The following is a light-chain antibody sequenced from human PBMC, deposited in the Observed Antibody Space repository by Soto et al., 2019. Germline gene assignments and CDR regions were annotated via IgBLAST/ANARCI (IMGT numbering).Light chain of an antibody. CDR3: QQRSNRIT. CDR1: QSVNSD. CDR2: EAS. J-gene: IGKJ5*01. Sequence: EIVLTQSPATLSLSPGERATLSCRASQSVNSDLAWFQQKPGQAPRLLIYEASNRATGIPARFSGSGSGTDFTLTISSLEPEDFAVYYCQQRSNRITFGQGTRLEIK. V-gene: IGKV3-11*01.